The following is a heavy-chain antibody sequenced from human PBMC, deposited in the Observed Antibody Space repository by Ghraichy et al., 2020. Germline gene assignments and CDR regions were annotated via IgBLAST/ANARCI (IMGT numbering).Heavy chain of an antibody. CDR2: VYDETT. D-gene: IGHD7-27*01. CDR3: VAPRLAPYWGGPFDY. J-gene: IGHJ4*01. V-gene: IGHV3-53*01. CDR1: GLSVSDKY. Sequence: GGSLRLSCAVSGLSVSDKYMSWVRQAPGKGLEWVSVVYDETTEYADSVEGRFTISRDKSKNTLSLEMNNLRAEDTAVYYCVAPRLAPYWGGPFDYWGHGTLVTVSS.